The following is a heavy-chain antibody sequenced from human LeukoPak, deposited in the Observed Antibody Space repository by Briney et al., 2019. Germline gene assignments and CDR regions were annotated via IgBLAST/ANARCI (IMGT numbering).Heavy chain of an antibody. CDR1: GFSVSTNY. CDR3: ARGVIGDY. Sequence: GGSLRLSCAASGFSVSTNYMSWVRQAPGKGLEWVSVIYSDGSTYYPDTVKGRFTISRDNAKNSLYLQMNSLRAEDTALYYCARGVIGDYWGQGTLVTVSS. D-gene: IGHD3-10*01. CDR2: IYSDGST. V-gene: IGHV3-53*05. J-gene: IGHJ4*02.